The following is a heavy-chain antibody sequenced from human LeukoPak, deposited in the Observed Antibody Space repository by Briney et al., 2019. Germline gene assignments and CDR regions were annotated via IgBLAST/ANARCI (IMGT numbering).Heavy chain of an antibody. Sequence: PGGSLRLSCAASGFTFSNAWMSWVRQAPGKGLEWVSSISSSSSYIYYADSVKGRFTISRDNAKNSLYLQMNSLRAEDTAVYYCARSAIVATIDNWGQGTLVTVSS. CDR3: ARSAIVATIDN. V-gene: IGHV3-21*01. J-gene: IGHJ4*02. CDR2: ISSSSSYI. D-gene: IGHD5-12*01. CDR1: GFTFSNAW.